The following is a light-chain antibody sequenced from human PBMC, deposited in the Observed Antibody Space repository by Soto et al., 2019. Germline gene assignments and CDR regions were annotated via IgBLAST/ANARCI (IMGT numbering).Light chain of an antibody. J-gene: IGLJ2*01. V-gene: IGLV2-23*01. CDR3: CSYAGSSTHVV. CDR2: EGS. Sequence: QSALTQPASVSGSPGQSITISCTGTSMDVGSYNLVSWYQQHPGKAPKLMIYEGSKRPSGVSNRFSGSKSGNTASLTISGLQAEDEADYYCCSYAGSSTHVVFGGGTKLTVL. CDR1: SMDVGSYNL.